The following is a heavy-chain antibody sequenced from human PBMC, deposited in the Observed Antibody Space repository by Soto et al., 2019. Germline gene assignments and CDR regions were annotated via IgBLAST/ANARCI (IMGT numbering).Heavy chain of an antibody. CDR2: ILYDGSNK. J-gene: IGHJ4*02. D-gene: IGHD2-2*01. CDR1: GFTFSSYA. Sequence: QVQLVESGGGVVQPGRSLRLSCAASGFTFSSYAMHWVRQAPGKGLEWVAVILYDGSNKYYADSVKGRFTISRDNSKNTLYLQMNSLRAEDTAVYYCARTFSSDIVVVPAALSYWGQGTLVTVSS. V-gene: IGHV3-30-3*01. CDR3: ARTFSSDIVVVPAALSY.